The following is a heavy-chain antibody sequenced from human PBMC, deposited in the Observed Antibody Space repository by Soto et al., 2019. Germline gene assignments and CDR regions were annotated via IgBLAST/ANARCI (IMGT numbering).Heavy chain of an antibody. D-gene: IGHD3-10*01. J-gene: IGHJ3*02. Sequence: SGGSLRLSCAASGFTFSSYSMNWVRQAPGKGLEWVSYISSSSTIYYADSVKGRFTISRDNAKNSLYLQMNSLRDEDTAVYYCARDLITMVRGVIAFDIWGQGTMVTVSS. V-gene: IGHV3-48*02. CDR3: ARDLITMVRGVIAFDI. CDR2: ISSSSTI. CDR1: GFTFSSYS.